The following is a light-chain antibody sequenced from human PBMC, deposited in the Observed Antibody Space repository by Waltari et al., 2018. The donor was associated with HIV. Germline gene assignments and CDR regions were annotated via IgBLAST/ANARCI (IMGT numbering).Light chain of an antibody. CDR2: NSN. Sequence: QSVLTQPPSAPGTPGPRIILSCSASSSHLGSDAVYWYQQFPGTARKLLIFNSNQRPSGVPDRFSASKSGTSASLAISGLQSDDEADYYCATWDHELDSWVFGGGTKLTVL. J-gene: IGLJ3*02. CDR3: ATWDHELDSWV. V-gene: IGLV1-44*01. CDR1: SSHLGSDA.